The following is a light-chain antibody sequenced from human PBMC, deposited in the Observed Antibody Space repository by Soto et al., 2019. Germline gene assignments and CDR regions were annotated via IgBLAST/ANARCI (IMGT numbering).Light chain of an antibody. CDR1: QSISSW. J-gene: IGKJ5*01. V-gene: IGKV1-5*01. CDR2: DAS. Sequence: DIPMTQSPSTLSASVGDRVTITCRASQSISSWLAWYQQKPGKAPKLLIYDASSLESGVPSRFSGSGSGTEFTLTISSLQPDDFATDYRQMYNSYLITLGPGTRLEIK. CDR3: QMYNSYLIT.